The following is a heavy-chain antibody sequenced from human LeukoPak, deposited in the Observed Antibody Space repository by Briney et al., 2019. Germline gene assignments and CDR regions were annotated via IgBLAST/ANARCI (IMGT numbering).Heavy chain of an antibody. V-gene: IGHV3-23*01. CDR3: ARRGSGYSIDY. CDR1: GFTFSSHA. CDR2: ISGSGVT. Sequence: GGSLRLSCAASGFTFSSHAMSWVRQGPGKGLEWVSTISGSGVTYYADSVKGRFTISRDNSKNTLYLQMNSLRAEDTAVYYCARRGSGYSIDYWGQGTLVTVSS. J-gene: IGHJ4*02. D-gene: IGHD3-22*01.